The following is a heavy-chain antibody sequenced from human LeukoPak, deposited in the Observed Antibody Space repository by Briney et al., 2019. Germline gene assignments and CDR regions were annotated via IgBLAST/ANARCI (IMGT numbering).Heavy chain of an antibody. CDR3: ARHTWQWLPFDD. Sequence: PGGSLRLSCAASGFTFSSSAMTWVRQAPGKGLEWVSAISDNGYDTFYADSVKGRFTISRDNSKNAVYLQMNSLRAEDTAIYYCARHTWQWLPFDDWGQGTQVTISS. D-gene: IGHD5-12*01. J-gene: IGHJ4*02. CDR1: GFTFSSSA. CDR2: ISDNGYDT. V-gene: IGHV3-23*01.